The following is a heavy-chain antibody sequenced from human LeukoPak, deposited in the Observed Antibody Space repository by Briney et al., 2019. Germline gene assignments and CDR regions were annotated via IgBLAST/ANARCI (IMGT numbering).Heavy chain of an antibody. CDR3: ARKPPYYDFWSGYYFSSSYYYYMDV. CDR1: GFTFSSYS. CDR2: ISSSSSTI. V-gene: IGHV3-48*04. Sequence: TGGSLRLSCAASGFTFSSYSMNWVRQAPGKGLEWVSYISSSSSTIYYADSVKGRFTISRDNAKNSLYLQMNSLRAEDTAVYYCARKPPYYDFWSGYYFSSSYYYYMDVWGKGTTVTVSS. J-gene: IGHJ6*03. D-gene: IGHD3-3*01.